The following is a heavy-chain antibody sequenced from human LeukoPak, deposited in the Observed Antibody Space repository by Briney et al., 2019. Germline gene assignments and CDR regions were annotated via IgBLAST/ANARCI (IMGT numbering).Heavy chain of an antibody. CDR3: ARDRMVTIFGVVIIPTENNWFDP. J-gene: IGHJ5*02. V-gene: IGHV3-48*03. D-gene: IGHD3-3*01. Sequence: GGSLRLSCAASGFTFSSYEMNWVRQAPGKGLEWVSYISSSGSTIYYADSVKGRFTISRDNSKNTLYLQMNSLRAEDTAVYYCARDRMVTIFGVVIIPTENNWFDPWGQGTLVTVSS. CDR2: ISSSGSTI. CDR1: GFTFSSYE.